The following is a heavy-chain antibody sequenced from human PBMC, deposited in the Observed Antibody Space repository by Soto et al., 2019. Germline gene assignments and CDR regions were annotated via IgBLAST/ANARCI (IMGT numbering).Heavy chain of an antibody. J-gene: IGHJ4*02. V-gene: IGHV4-31*03. CDR2: IYYSGRT. CDR1: GGSIRSGGHY. CDR3: VVGLEVVVGGQLDY. D-gene: IGHD2-15*01. Sequence: QMQLQESGPGLVKPSQTLSLTCTVSGGSIRSGGHYWTWIRQLPGQGLEWIGYIYYSGRTYYSPSLQSRLTISVDTSQNPFSLRLTSVTAADTAVYYCVVGLEVVVGGQLDYWGQGARVTVSS.